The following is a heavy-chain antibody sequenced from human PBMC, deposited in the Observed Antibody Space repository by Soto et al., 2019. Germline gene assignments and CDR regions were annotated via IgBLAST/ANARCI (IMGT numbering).Heavy chain of an antibody. D-gene: IGHD3-10*01. CDR3: ATATPSMVRGVIISPFYYYYMDV. CDR2: FDPEDGET. CDR1: GYTLTELS. V-gene: IGHV1-24*01. Sequence: ASVKVYCKVSGYTLTELSMHWVRQAPGKGLEWMGGFDPEDGETIYAQKFQGRVTMTEDTSTDTAYMELSSLRSEDTAVYYCATATPSMVRGVIISPFYYYYMDVWGKGTTVTVSS. J-gene: IGHJ6*03.